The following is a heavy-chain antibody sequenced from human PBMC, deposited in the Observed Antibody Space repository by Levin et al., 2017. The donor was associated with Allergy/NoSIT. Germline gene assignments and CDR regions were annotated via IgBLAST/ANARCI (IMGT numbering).Heavy chain of an antibody. CDR2: IYYSGNT. CDR1: GGSMSNSGYY. Sequence: SETLSLTCTVSGGSMSNSGYYWGWIRQPPGKGLEWIGSIYYSGNTYYNPSLKSRLTISVDTSKNQFSLKLSSVTAAVTAVYSWATVRGGARKEFDYWGQGTLVTVSS. CDR3: ATVRGGARKEFDY. D-gene: IGHD3-16*01. V-gene: IGHV4-39*01. J-gene: IGHJ4*02.